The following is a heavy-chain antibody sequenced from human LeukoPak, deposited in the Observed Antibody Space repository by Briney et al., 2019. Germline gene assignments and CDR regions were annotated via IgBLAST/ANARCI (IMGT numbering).Heavy chain of an antibody. CDR2: INAGNGNT. D-gene: IGHD3-3*01. Sequence: ASVXXSCKASGYTFTSYAMHWVRQAPGQRLXWMGWINAGNGNTKYSQKFQGRVTITRDTSASTAYMELSSLRSEDTAVYYCARGASITIFGVVIPSQWYDYWGQGTLVTVSS. CDR1: GYTFTSYA. J-gene: IGHJ4*02. V-gene: IGHV1-3*01. CDR3: ARGASITIFGVVIPSQWYDY.